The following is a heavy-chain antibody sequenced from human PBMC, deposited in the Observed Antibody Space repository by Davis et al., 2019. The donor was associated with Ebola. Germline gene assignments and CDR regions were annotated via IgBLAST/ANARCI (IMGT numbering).Heavy chain of an antibody. D-gene: IGHD3-16*02. J-gene: IGHJ4*02. V-gene: IGHV4-34*01. Sequence: PSETLSLTCAVYGGSFSGYYWSWIRQPPGKGLEWIGEINHSGSTNYNPSLKSRVTISVDTSKNQFSLKLSSVTAADTAVYYCARDPMALSGFDYWGQGTLVTVSS. CDR3: ARDPMALSGFDY. CDR1: GGSFSGYY. CDR2: INHSGST.